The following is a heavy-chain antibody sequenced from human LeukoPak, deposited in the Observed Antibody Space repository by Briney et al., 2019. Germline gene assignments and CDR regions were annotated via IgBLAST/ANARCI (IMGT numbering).Heavy chain of an antibody. D-gene: IGHD3-10*01. CDR2: IYYSGST. CDR3: ARGDGLWFGELLSAFDI. CDR1: GGSISSYY. J-gene: IGHJ3*02. V-gene: IGHV4-59*01. Sequence: NPSETLSLTCTVSGGSISSYYWSWIRQPPGKGLEWIGYIYYSGSTNYNPSPKSRVTISVDTSKNQFSLKLSSVTAADTAVYYCARGDGLWFGELLSAFDIWGQGTMVTVSS.